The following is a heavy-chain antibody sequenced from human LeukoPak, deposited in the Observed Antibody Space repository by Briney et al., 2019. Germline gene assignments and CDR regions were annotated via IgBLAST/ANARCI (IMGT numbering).Heavy chain of an antibody. CDR3: ARSDTYCSGGSCPPNTFDALDI. CDR2: IYYSGST. V-gene: IGHV4-59*13. CDR1: GGSISDYY. Sequence: PSETLSLTCTVSGGSISDYYWSWIRQPPGKGLEWLGYIYYSGSTKNNPSLKSRVTISVDTSKNQFSLKLSSVSAADTAVYYCARSDTYCSGGSCPPNTFDALDIWGQGTMVSVSS. J-gene: IGHJ3*02. D-gene: IGHD2-15*01.